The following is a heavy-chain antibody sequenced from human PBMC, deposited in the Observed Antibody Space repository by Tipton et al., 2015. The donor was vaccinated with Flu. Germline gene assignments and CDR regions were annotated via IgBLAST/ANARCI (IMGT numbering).Heavy chain of an antibody. V-gene: IGHV4-59*01. D-gene: IGHD4-17*01. CDR3: ARGEYGAPFLTSSFDL. CDR1: GGSISSYY. J-gene: IGHJ2*01. CDR2: IYYSGST. Sequence: LRLSCTVSGGSISSYYWSWIRQPPGKGLEWIGYIYYSGSTNYNPSLKSRVTISVDTSKNQFSLKLSSVTAADTAVYYCARGEYGAPFLTSSFDLLARGTLVPVSS.